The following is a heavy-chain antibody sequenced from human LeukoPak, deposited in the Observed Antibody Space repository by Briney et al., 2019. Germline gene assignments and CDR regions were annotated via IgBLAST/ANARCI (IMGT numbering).Heavy chain of an antibody. J-gene: IGHJ4*02. Sequence: SETLSLTCTVSGGSISSYYWSWIRQPPGKGLEWIGYIYYSGSTNYNPSLKSRVTISVDTSKNQFSLKLSCVTAADTAVYYCARGSGGYDDFDYWGQGTLVTVSS. D-gene: IGHD5-12*01. CDR2: IYYSGST. CDR1: GGSISSYY. CDR3: ARGSGGYDDFDY. V-gene: IGHV4-59*01.